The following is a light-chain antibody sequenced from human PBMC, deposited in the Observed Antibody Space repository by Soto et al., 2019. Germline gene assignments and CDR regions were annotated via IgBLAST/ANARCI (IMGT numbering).Light chain of an antibody. CDR2: STS. Sequence: EIVLAQSPATLSLSPGEKATLSCRASQSLTAAYSAWYQQKPGQPPRLLIHSTSVRATGIPDRFVGSGSGTDFTLTISRLGPEDFAVYYCQQYRRSVWTFGQGTKVDIK. CDR3: QQYRRSVWT. CDR1: QSLTAAY. J-gene: IGKJ1*01. V-gene: IGKV3-20*01.